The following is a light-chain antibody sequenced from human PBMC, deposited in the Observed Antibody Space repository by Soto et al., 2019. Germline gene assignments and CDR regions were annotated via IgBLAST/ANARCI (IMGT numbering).Light chain of an antibody. J-gene: IGLJ1*01. CDR1: SSNIGSNS. V-gene: IGLV1-44*01. CDR2: SNN. CDR3: ATWDDSLNAYV. Sequence: QSVLTQPPSVSGTPAQRVTISCSGSSSNIGSNSVNWYHQLPGTAPRLLIYSNNQRPSGVPDRFSGSKSGTSASLAISGLQSEDEADYYCATWDDSLNAYVFGFGTQLPVL.